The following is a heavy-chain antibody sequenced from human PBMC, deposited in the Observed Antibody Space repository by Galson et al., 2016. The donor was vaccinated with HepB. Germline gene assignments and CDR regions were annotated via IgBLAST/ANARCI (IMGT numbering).Heavy chain of an antibody. CDR3: SRGGLKTGNAFYNLYGMDV. V-gene: IGHV4-34*01. Sequence: SETLSLTCAVDGGSFTGYYWSWVRQSPGKGLEWIGEVDHSGAASYNPSLKTRVSISVDSSKNRFSLKVTSVTAADSGLYFCSRGGLKTGNAFYNLYGMDVWGQGTAVTVSS. CDR2: VDHSGAA. CDR1: GGSFTGYY. J-gene: IGHJ6*02. D-gene: IGHD1-1*01.